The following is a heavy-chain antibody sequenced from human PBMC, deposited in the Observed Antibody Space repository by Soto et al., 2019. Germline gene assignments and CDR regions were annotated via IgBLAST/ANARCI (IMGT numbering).Heavy chain of an antibody. V-gene: IGHV4-34*01. D-gene: IGHD1-26*01. J-gene: IGHJ4*02. CDR2: INHSGST. CDR3: ARAMSGATPDFDS. Sequence: PSETLSLTCAVYGGSFSGYYWSCIRQPPGKGLEWIVEINHSGSTNYNPSLKSRVTISVDTSKNQFSLKLSSVTAADTAVYYCARAMSGATPDFDSGGQGTLVTSPQ. CDR1: GGSFSGYY.